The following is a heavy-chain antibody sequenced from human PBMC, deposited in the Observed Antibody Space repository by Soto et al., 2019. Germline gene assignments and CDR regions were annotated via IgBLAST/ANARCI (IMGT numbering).Heavy chain of an antibody. CDR3: ARMRGTRCCAYYKSWGYYCYYYYGFDF. Sequence: SGPQMVNNTQTLTLTCTFSVFSLRKKDMCVSWIRQPPGKALEWLARIDWDDAKYYSTSLKTRRTISTDTSKNQVVLTRTDVDPVDTATYYCARMRGTRCCAYYKSWGYYCYYYYGFDFWGQGTMVTVSS. CDR1: VFSLRKKDMC. V-gene: IGHV2-70*11. J-gene: IGHJ6*02. CDR2: IDWDDAK. D-gene: IGHD3-3*01.